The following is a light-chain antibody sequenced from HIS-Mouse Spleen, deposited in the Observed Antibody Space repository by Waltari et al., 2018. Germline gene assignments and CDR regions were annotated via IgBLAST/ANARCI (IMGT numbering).Light chain of an antibody. Sequence: QSALTQPASVSGSPGQSITISCTGTSSDVGSYNLVSWSQQHPGKAPKLMIYDGSKRPSGVSHRVSGSKSGNTASLTISGLQAEDEADYYCCSYAGSSTFVVFGGGTKLTVL. CDR3: CSYAGSSTFVV. J-gene: IGLJ2*01. V-gene: IGLV2-23*01. CDR1: SSDVGSYNL. CDR2: DGS.